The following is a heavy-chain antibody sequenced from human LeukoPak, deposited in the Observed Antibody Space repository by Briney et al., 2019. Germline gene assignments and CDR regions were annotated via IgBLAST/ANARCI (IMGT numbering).Heavy chain of an antibody. CDR2: IYYSGST. D-gene: IGHD4-17*01. J-gene: IGHJ4*02. CDR1: GGSISSYY. CDR3: ASTSMTTGRGTDY. Sequence: SETLSLTCTVSGGSISSYYWSWIRQPPGKGLEWIGYIYYSGSTNYNPSLKRRVTISVDTSKNQFSLKLSSVTAADPAVYYCASTSMTTGRGTDYWGQGTLVTVSS. V-gene: IGHV4-59*01.